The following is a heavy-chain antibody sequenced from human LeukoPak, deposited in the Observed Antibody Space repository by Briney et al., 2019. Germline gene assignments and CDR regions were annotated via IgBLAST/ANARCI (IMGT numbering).Heavy chain of an antibody. J-gene: IGHJ5*02. CDR2: ISSSGSTI. Sequence: PGGSLRLSCAASGFTFSSYEMNWVRQAPGKGLEWVSYISSSGSTIYYADSVKGRFTLFRDNAKNSLYLQMNSLRAEDTAVYYCAREQKEDIVVVPAASFDPWGQGTLVTVSS. CDR3: AREQKEDIVVVPAASFDP. CDR1: GFTFSSYE. V-gene: IGHV3-48*03. D-gene: IGHD2-2*01.